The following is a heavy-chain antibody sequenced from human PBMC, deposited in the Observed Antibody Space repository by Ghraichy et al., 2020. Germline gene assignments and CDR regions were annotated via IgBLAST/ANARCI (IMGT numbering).Heavy chain of an antibody. Sequence: LSLTCAASGFTFSDYAMSWVRQTPGKGLEWVSGISASGTTTTYADSVQGRLTVSRDNSRNTLFLQMNSLRAEDTAIYYCAKDHPIGWDQPPYCDSWGQGTRVTVSS. CDR1: GFTFSDYA. J-gene: IGHJ4*01. CDR3: AKDHPIGWDQPPYCDS. D-gene: IGHD1-26*01. V-gene: IGHV3-23*01. CDR2: ISASGTTT.